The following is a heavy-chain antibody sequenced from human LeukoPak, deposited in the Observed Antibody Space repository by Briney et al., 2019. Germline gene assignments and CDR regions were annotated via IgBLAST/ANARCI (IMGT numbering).Heavy chain of an antibody. D-gene: IGHD5-18*01. CDR1: GFTFNSYT. CDR2: IWYDGSNK. Sequence: GGSLRLSCAASGFTFNSYTMHWVRQAPGKGLEWVALIWYDGSNKYYADSVKGRFTISRDDSNNTLYLQMNSLRAEDTAVYYCARGRGYGPYYFDYWGQGTLVTVSS. CDR3: ARGRGYGPYYFDY. V-gene: IGHV3-33*08. J-gene: IGHJ4*02.